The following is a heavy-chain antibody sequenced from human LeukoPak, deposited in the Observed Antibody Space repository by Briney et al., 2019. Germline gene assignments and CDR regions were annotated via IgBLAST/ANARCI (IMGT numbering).Heavy chain of an antibody. Sequence: PGGSLRLSCAASGFTFSSYGMNWVRQAPGKGLEWVSYISSTSYYIYYADSVKGRFTISRDNSKNTLYLQMNSLRVDDTAVYYCVRGSPSGWYGGYWGQGTLVTVSS. CDR1: GFTFSSYG. D-gene: IGHD6-19*01. CDR2: ISSTSYYI. CDR3: VRGSPSGWYGGY. V-gene: IGHV3-21*04. J-gene: IGHJ4*02.